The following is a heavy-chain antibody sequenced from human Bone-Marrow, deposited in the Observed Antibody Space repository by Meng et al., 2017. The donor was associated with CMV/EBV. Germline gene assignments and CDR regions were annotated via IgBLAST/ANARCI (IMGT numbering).Heavy chain of an antibody. J-gene: IGHJ5*02. CDR3: AVFWYDP. V-gene: IGHV1-18*01. CDR2: ISAYNGNT. D-gene: IGHD3-3*01. Sequence: ASVKVSCKASCYTFTSYGISWVRQAPGQGLEWMGWISAYNGNTNYAQKLQGRVTMTTDSSTSTALMELSSLRSEDTAVYYWAVFWYDPWGQGTLVTVSS. CDR1: CYTFTSYG.